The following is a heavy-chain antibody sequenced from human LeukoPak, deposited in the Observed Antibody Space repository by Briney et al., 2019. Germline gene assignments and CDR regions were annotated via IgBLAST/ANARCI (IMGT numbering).Heavy chain of an antibody. V-gene: IGHV1-18*04. CDR2: ISAYNGNT. J-gene: IGHJ4*02. CDR3: ARGRVHYDILTGNDY. CDR1: GYTFAGYY. D-gene: IGHD3-9*01. Sequence: ASVKVSCKASGYTFAGYYVHWVRQAPGQGLEWMGWISAYNGNTNYAQKLQGRVTMITDTSTSTAYMELRSLRSDDTAVYYCARGRVHYDILTGNDYWGQGTLVTVSS.